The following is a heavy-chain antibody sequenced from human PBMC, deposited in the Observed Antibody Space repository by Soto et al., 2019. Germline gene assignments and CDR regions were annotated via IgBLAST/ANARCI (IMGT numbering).Heavy chain of an antibody. V-gene: IGHV4-34*01. CDR2: INHSGST. CDR1: GGSVSGYY. Sequence: PSETLSLTCAVYGGSVSGYYWSWIRQPPGKGLEWIGEINHSGSTNYNPSLKSRVTISVDTSKNQFSLKLSSVTAADTAVYYCAREAPQYYYYYYYMDVWGKGTTVTVSS. D-gene: IGHD6-6*01. CDR3: AREAPQYYYYYYYMDV. J-gene: IGHJ6*03.